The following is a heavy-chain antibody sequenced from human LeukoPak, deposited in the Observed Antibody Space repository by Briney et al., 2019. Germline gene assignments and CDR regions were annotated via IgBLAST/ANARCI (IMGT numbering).Heavy chain of an antibody. V-gene: IGHV1-69*06. CDR3: VRDEFMSLTFDY. Sequence: SVKVSCKASGGTFSSYAISWVRQAPRQGLEWMGGIIPIFGTANYAQKFQGRVTITADTSTSTAYMELGSLRSEDTAVYYCVRDEFMSLTFDYWGQGTLVTVSS. D-gene: IGHD3-16*02. CDR2: IIPIFGTA. CDR1: GGTFSSYA. J-gene: IGHJ4*02.